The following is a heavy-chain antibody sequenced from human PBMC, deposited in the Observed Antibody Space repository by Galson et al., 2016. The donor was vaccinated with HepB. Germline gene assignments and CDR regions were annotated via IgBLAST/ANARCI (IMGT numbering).Heavy chain of an antibody. Sequence: SETLSLTCTVSGGSKGYFSWSWIRQPAGKGLEWIGRIYTNGNNHYNPSLQGRRPMSLDTSKTQFFLQLTSVTAADTAVYYWAFSPYSSGWYPPFDNWGPGTLVTVSA. J-gene: IGHJ4*02. CDR3: AFSPYSSGWYPPFDN. D-gene: IGHD6-19*01. CDR1: GGSKGYFS. V-gene: IGHV4-4*07. CDR2: IYTNGNN.